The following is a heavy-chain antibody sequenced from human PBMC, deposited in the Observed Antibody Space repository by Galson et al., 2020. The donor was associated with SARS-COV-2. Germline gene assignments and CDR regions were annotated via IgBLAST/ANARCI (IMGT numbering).Heavy chain of an antibody. Sequence: GGSLRLSCAVSGFNLNNYGMNWVRQAPGKGLEWVAVIWYAGGNQYYADSVKGRFTISRDNSKNTLYLQMNSLRAEDTAVYYCAKDRTYRVASGMDVWGKGTTVTVSS. V-gene: IGHV3-30*02. CDR2: IWYAGGNQ. D-gene: IGHD1-26*01. CDR3: AKDRTYRVASGMDV. J-gene: IGHJ6*04. CDR1: GFNLNNYG.